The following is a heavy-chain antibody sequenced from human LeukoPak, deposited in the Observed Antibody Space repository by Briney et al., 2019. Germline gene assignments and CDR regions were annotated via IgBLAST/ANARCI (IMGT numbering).Heavy chain of an antibody. J-gene: IGHJ4*02. Sequence: GGSLRLSCAASGFTFSSYWMSWVRQAPGKGLEWVASIKQDGSEKYYVDSVKGRFTTSRDNAKNSLYLQMNSLRAEDTAVYYCAKDPGPPSDYGDYVGSLDYWGQGTLVTVSS. CDR2: IKQDGSEK. CDR3: AKDPGPPSDYGDYVGSLDY. CDR1: GFTFSSYW. V-gene: IGHV3-7*01. D-gene: IGHD4-17*01.